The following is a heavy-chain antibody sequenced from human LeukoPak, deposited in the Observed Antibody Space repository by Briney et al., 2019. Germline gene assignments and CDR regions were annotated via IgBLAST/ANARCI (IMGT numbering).Heavy chain of an antibody. V-gene: IGHV1-46*01. D-gene: IGHD5-12*01. CDR1: GYTFTSYY. CDR3: ARVVTGYSGYDFRGSGGNYFDY. CDR2: INPSGGST. J-gene: IGHJ4*02. Sequence: ASVKVSCKAPGYTFTSYYMHWVRQAPGQGLEWMGIINPSGGSTSYAQKFQGRVTMTRDTSTSTVYMELSSLRSEDTAVYYCARVVTGYSGYDFRGSGGNYFDYWGQGTLVTVSS.